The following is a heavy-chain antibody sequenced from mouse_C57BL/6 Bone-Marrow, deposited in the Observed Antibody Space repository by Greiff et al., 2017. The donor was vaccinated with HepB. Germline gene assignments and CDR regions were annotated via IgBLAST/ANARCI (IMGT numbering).Heavy chain of an antibody. CDR3: AREGLRDY. D-gene: IGHD2-2*01. V-gene: IGHV3-6*01. J-gene: IGHJ2*01. CDR2: ISYDGSN. Sequence: EVHLVESGPGLVKPSQSLSLTCSVTGYSITSGYYWNWIRQFPGNKLEWMGYISYDGSNNYNPSLKNRISITRDTSKNQFFLKLNSVTTEDTATYYCAREGLRDYWGQGTTLTVSS. CDR1: GYSITSGYY.